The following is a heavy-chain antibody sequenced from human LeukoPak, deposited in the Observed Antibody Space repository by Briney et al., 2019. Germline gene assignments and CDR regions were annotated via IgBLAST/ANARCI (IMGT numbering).Heavy chain of an antibody. D-gene: IGHD3/OR15-3a*01. CDR2: INHSGST. Sequence: SETLSLTCAVYGGSFSGYYWSWIRQPPGKGLEWIGEINHSGSTNYNPSLKSRVTISVDTSKNQFSLELSSVTAADTAVYYCARDPRWTWDYYYMDVWGKGTTVTVSS. V-gene: IGHV4-34*01. CDR3: ARDPRWTWDYYYMDV. J-gene: IGHJ6*03. CDR1: GGSFSGYY.